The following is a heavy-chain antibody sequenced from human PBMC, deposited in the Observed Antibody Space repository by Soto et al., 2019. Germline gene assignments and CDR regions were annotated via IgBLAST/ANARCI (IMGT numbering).Heavy chain of an antibody. CDR3: ARDFVPAAMPNNWFDP. V-gene: IGHV3-74*01. J-gene: IGHJ5*02. Sequence: PGGSLRLSCAASGFTFSNAWMNWVRQAPGKGLVWVSRINSDGSSTSYADSVKGRFTISRDNAKNTLYLQMNSLRAEDTAVYYCARDFVPAAMPNNWFDPWGQGTLVTVSS. CDR2: INSDGSST. CDR1: GFTFSNAW. D-gene: IGHD2-2*01.